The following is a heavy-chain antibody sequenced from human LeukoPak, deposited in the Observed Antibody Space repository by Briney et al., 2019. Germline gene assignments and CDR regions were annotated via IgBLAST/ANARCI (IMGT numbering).Heavy chain of an antibody. J-gene: IGHJ6*03. CDR1: GGTFSSYA. D-gene: IGHD2-21*02. Sequence: ASVKVSCKASGGTFSSYAISWVRQAPGQGLEWMGGIIPIFGTANYAQKFQGRVTITTDESTSTAYMELSSLRSEDTAVYYCARVILGDHSHYYYYMDVWGKGTTVTVSS. V-gene: IGHV1-69*05. CDR3: ARVILGDHSHYYYYMDV. CDR2: IIPIFGTA.